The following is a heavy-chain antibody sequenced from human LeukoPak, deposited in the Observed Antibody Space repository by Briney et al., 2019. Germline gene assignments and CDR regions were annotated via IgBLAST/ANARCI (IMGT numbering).Heavy chain of an antibody. CDR1: GFTLNNYA. CDR2: ISGSGGDT. D-gene: IGHD6-19*01. CDR3: AKTTAGYSSGRYPGWPADY. V-gene: IGHV3-23*01. J-gene: IGHJ4*02. Sequence: GGSLRLSCTASGFTLNNYAIYGVRQAPGKGLEWVSGISGSGGDTYFADFVKGRFSISRDNFRNTVYLQINSLTDDDTAVYYCAKTTAGYSSGRYPGWPADYWGQGTVVTVSS.